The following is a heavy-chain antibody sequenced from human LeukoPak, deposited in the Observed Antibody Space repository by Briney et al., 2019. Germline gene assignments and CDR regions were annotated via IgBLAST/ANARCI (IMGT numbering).Heavy chain of an antibody. J-gene: IGHJ4*02. CDR3: ASERGNDERVFDY. V-gene: IGHV3-53*05. Sequence: GGSLRLSCAASGFTVSSNYMSWVRQAPGKGLEWVSVIYSGGSTYYADSVKGRFTISRDNSKNTLYLQMNSLRAEDTAVYYCASERGNDERVFDYWGQGTLVTVSS. CDR2: IYSGGST. CDR1: GFTVSSNY. D-gene: IGHD1-1*01.